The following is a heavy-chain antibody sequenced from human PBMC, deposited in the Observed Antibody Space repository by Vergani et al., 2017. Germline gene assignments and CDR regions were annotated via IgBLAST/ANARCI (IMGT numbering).Heavy chain of an antibody. CDR3: ARGWIAEYYFDY. V-gene: IGHV3-33*01. CDR2: IWYDGSNK. Sequence: QVQLVESGGGVVQPGRSLRLSCAASGFTFSSYCMHWVRQAPGKGLEWVAVIWYDGSNKYYADSVKGRFTISRDNSKNTLYLQMNSLRAEDTAVYYCARGWIAEYYFDYWGQGTLVTVSS. J-gene: IGHJ4*02. D-gene: IGHD5-12*01. CDR1: GFTFSSYC.